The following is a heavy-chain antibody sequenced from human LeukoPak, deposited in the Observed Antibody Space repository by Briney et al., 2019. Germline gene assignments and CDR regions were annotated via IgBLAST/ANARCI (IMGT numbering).Heavy chain of an antibody. Sequence: ASVKVSCKASGYTFTSYAMNWVRQAPGQGLEWMGWINTNTGNPTYAQGFTGRFVFSLDTSVSTAYLQISSLKAEDTAVYYCARDQYDYVWGGKAPDDYWGQGTLVTVSS. V-gene: IGHV7-4-1*02. CDR3: ARDQYDYVWGGKAPDDY. CDR1: GYTFTSYA. CDR2: INTNTGNP. J-gene: IGHJ4*02. D-gene: IGHD3-16*01.